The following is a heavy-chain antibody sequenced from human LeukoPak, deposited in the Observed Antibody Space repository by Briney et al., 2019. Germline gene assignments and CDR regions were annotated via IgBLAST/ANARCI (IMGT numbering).Heavy chain of an antibody. CDR1: GGSVSSVSFY. CDR2: ISYTGTT. D-gene: IGHD3-10*01. J-gene: IGHJ6*02. CDR3: ARVPPLLTVVRGVHYNYYGMDV. V-gene: IGHV4-61*01. Sequence: PSETLSLTCTVSGGSVSSVSFYWSWIRQPPGKGLEWIGYISYTGTTNYNPSLTSRVTISLDTSRYQFSLKLSSVTAADTAVYYCARVPPLLTVVRGVHYNYYGMDVWGQGTTVTVSS.